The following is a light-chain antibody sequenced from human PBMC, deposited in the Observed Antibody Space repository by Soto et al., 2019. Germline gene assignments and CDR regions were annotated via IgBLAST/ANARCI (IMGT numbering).Light chain of an antibody. CDR3: QQRSYWSPWT. CDR2: DAS. Sequence: ELVSTQSPATLSLSPGERATLSCRASQSVSSYLAWYPQKPGQAPRRLIYDASNRATGIPARFSGSGSGTDFTLTISSLEPEDCAVYYCQQRSYWSPWTFGQGTKVDI. J-gene: IGKJ1*01. V-gene: IGKV3-11*01. CDR1: QSVSSY.